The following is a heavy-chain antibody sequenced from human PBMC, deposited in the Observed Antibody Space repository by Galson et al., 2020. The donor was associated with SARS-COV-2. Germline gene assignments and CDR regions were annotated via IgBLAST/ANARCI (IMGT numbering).Heavy chain of an antibody. CDR2: TYYRSKWST. J-gene: IGHJ3*02. D-gene: IGHD1-26*01. CDR1: GDSVSSNSGA. CDR3: AGRVAGANSLDI. Sequence: SQTLSLTCAISGDSVSSNSGAWNWIRQSPSRGLEWLGSTYYRSKWSTDYAVSVKSRITINPDTSKNQCSLQLNYVTPEDTAMYYCAGRVAGANSLDIWGQGTMVIVSS. V-gene: IGHV6-1*01.